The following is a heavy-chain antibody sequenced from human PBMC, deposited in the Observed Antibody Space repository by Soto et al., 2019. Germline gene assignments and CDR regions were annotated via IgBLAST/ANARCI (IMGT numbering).Heavy chain of an antibody. D-gene: IGHD6-13*01. CDR1: GGTFSSYA. CDR2: IIPIFGTA. Sequence: GASVKVSCKASGGTFSSYAISWVRQAPGQGLEWMGGIIPIFGTANYAQKFQGRVTITADESTSTAYMELSSLRSEDTAVYYCARGPPSSRWYDGWFDPWGPGTLVTVSS. V-gene: IGHV1-69*13. J-gene: IGHJ5*02. CDR3: ARGPPSSRWYDGWFDP.